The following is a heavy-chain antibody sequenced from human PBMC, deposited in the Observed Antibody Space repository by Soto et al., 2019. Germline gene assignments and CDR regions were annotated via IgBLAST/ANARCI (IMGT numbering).Heavy chain of an antibody. Sequence: SETLSLTCTVSGGSISSSSYYWGWIRQPPGKGLEWIGSIYYSGSTYYNPSLKSRVTISVDTSKNQFSLKLSSVTAADTAVYYCARHAPPSIVVEESDAFDIWGQGTMVTVSS. CDR3: ARHAPPSIVVEESDAFDI. V-gene: IGHV4-39*01. J-gene: IGHJ3*02. CDR1: GGSISSSSYY. D-gene: IGHD2-15*01. CDR2: IYYSGST.